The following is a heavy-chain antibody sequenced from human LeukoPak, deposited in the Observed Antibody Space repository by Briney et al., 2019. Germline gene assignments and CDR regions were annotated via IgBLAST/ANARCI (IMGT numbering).Heavy chain of an antibody. J-gene: IGHJ4*02. CDR3: AKDRRTPMIVVVITTGFDY. CDR1: GFTFSSYA. CDR2: ISGSGGST. D-gene: IGHD3-22*01. V-gene: IGHV3-23*01. Sequence: PGGSLRLSCAASGFTFSSYAMSRVRQAPGKGLEWVSAISGSGGSTYYADPVKGRFTISRDNSKNTLYLQMNSLRAEDTAVYYCAKDRRTPMIVVVITTGFDYWGQGTLVTVSS.